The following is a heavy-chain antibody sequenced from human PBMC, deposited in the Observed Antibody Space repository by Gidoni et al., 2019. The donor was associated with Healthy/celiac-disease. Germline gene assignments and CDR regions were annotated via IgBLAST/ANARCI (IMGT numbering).Heavy chain of an antibody. V-gene: IGHV3-30-3*01. D-gene: IGHD6-13*01. CDR1: GFTFSSYA. J-gene: IGHJ3*02. CDR2: ISYDGSNK. CDR3: ARVEGIHGAFDI. Sequence: QVQLVESGGGVVQPGRSLRLSCADSGFTFSSYAMHWVRQAPGKGLEWVAVISYDGSNKYYADSVKGRFTISRDNSKNTLYLQMNSLRAEDTAVYYCARVEGIHGAFDIWGQGTMVTVSS.